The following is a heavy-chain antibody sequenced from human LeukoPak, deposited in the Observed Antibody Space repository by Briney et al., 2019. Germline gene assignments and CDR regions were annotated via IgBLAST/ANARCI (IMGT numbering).Heavy chain of an antibody. CDR3: ATTVRNGYVPYYYYYMDV. CDR1: GGSFSSYY. D-gene: IGHD3-16*01. V-gene: IGHV4-59*01. Sequence: SETLSLTCTVSGGSFSSYYWTWIRQPPGKGLEWIGYIYYSGSTDYNPSLTSRVTISVDTSKNQFSLRLSSVTAADTAVYYCATTVRNGYVPYYYYYMDVWGKGTTVTISS. J-gene: IGHJ6*03. CDR2: IYYSGST.